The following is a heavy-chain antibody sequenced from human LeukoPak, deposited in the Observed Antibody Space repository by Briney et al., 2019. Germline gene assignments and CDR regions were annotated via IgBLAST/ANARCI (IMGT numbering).Heavy chain of an antibody. CDR3: ARATPYAGRAFDI. CDR1: GFTFSSYS. D-gene: IGHD4-23*01. CDR2: ISSSSSYI. J-gene: IGHJ3*02. V-gene: IGHV3-21*01. Sequence: GSLRLSCAASGFTFSSYSMNWVRQAPGKGLEWVSSISSSSSYIYYADSVKGRFTISRDNAKNSLYLQMNSLRAEDTAVYYCARATPYAGRAFDIWGQGTMVTVSS.